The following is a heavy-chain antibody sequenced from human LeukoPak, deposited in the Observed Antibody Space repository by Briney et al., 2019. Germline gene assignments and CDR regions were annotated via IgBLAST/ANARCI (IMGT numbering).Heavy chain of an antibody. V-gene: IGHV4-4*07. CDR1: GGSISSYY. D-gene: IGHD3-22*01. J-gene: IGHJ3*02. CDR3: ARDSPPNYYDSSGSKNAFDI. CDR2: IYTSGST. Sequence: PSETLSLTCTVSGGSISSYYWSWIRQPAGKGLEWIGRIYTSGSTNYNPSLKSRVTMSVDTSKNQFSLKLSSVTAADTAVYYCARDSPPNYYDSSGSKNAFDIWGQGTMVTVSS.